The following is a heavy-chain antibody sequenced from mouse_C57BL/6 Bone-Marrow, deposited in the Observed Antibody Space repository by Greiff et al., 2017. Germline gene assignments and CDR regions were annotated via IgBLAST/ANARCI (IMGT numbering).Heavy chain of an antibody. CDR2: IYPNNGGN. Sequence: EVMLVESGPELVKPGASVKMSCKASGYTFTDYYMHWVKQSHGKSLEWIGYIYPNNGGNGSNQKFKGKATLTVDKSSSTAYMELRSLTSEDSAVYYCARVSTVVDWYFDVWGTGTTVTVAS. CDR3: ARVSTVVDWYFDV. CDR1: GYTFTDYY. D-gene: IGHD1-1*01. J-gene: IGHJ1*03. V-gene: IGHV1-34*01.